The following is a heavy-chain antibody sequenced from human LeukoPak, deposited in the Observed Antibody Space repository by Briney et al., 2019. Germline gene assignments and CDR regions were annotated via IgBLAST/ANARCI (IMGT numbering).Heavy chain of an antibody. CDR2: INPNSGGT. J-gene: IGHJ5*02. D-gene: IGHD3-22*01. CDR3: ATGVVVTNWFDP. Sequence: ASVKVSCKASGYTFSGYYMHWVRQAPGQGLEWMGWINPNSGGTNYAQKFQGRVTMTRDTSISTAYMELSRLRSDDTAVYYCATGVVVTNWFDPWGQGTLVTVSS. CDR1: GYTFSGYY. V-gene: IGHV1-2*02.